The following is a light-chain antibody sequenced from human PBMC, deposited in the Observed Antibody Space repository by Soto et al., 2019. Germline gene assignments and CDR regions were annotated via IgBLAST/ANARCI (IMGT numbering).Light chain of an antibody. CDR1: QSVSSN. Sequence: EIVMTQSPATLSVSPGERATVSCRASQSVSSNLAWYQQKPGQAPRLLIYGASTKATGIPARFSCSGSGTEFTLTIGSLQSEDFEVYYCQQYNNLPRTFGQGTKLEIK. V-gene: IGKV3-15*01. CDR2: GAS. CDR3: QQYNNLPRT. J-gene: IGKJ2*01.